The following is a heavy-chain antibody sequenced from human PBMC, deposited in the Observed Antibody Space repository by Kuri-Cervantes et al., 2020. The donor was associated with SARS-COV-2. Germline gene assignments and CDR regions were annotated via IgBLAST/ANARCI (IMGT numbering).Heavy chain of an antibody. CDR3: ARRQPTVFGAADWFDP. CDR2: IYYSGST. V-gene: IGHV4-39*01. J-gene: IGHJ5*02. CDR1: GGSISSSDYY. D-gene: IGHD3-3*01. Sequence: SETLSLTCTVSGGSISSSDYYWDWIRQPPGKGLECIGSIYYSGSTYNNPSLKSRVTISADTSKNQFSLRLRSVTAADTAVYYCARRQPTVFGAADWFDPWGRGTLVTVSS.